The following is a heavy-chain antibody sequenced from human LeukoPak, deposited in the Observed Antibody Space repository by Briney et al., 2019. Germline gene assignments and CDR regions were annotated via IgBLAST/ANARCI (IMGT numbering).Heavy chain of an antibody. J-gene: IGHJ5*02. CDR2: INPNSGGT. CDR3: ARELGSYGSGPNPRGFDP. D-gene: IGHD3-10*01. V-gene: IGHV1-2*02. Sequence: ASVKVSCKASGYTFTGDYMHWVRQAPGQGLEWMGWINPNSGGTNYAQKFQGRVTMTRDTSISTAYMELSRLRSDDTAVYYCARELGSYGSGPNPRGFDPWGQGTLVTVSS. CDR1: GYTFTGDY.